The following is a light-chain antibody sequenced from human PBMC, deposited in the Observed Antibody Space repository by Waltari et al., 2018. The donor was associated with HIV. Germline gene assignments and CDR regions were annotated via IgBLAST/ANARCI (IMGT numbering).Light chain of an antibody. CDR2: EDS. Sequence: YELTQPPSVSVSPGQTANITCSGDKLGQKYAHWYQQKSAQSPVLLIYEDSKRRSGIPERFSGSISGDTATLTISGTQAEDEADYHCQAWDRSTVIFAGGTKLTVL. J-gene: IGLJ2*01. CDR3: QAWDRSTVI. V-gene: IGLV3-1*01. CDR1: KLGQKY.